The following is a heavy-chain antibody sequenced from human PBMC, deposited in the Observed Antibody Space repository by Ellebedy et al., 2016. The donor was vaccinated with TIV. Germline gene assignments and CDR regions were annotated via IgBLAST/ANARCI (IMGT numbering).Heavy chain of an antibody. V-gene: IGHV3-30*03. D-gene: IGHD6-19*01. Sequence: GGSLRLXXAASGFTFSRYGMQWVRQAPGKGLEWVAVILNDGSVTYYADSVKGRFTISRDNSKNTLYLQMNSLRAEDTAVYYCARPHSSGWEYGMDVWGQGTTVTVSS. CDR3: ARPHSSGWEYGMDV. CDR1: GFTFSRYG. J-gene: IGHJ6*02. CDR2: ILNDGSVT.